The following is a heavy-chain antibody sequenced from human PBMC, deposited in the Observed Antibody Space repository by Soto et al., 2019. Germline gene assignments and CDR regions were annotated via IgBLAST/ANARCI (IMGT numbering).Heavy chain of an antibody. CDR2: INHSGST. D-gene: IGHD6-6*01. V-gene: IGHV4-34*01. J-gene: IGHJ6*02. Sequence: ASETLSLTCAVYGGSFSGYYWSWIRQPPGKGLEWIGEINHSGSTNYNPSLKSRVTISVDTSKNQFSLKLSSVTAADTAVYYCARQGAVAARYYYYYGMDVWGQGTTVTVSS. CDR1: GGSFSGYY. CDR3: ARQGAVAARYYYYYGMDV.